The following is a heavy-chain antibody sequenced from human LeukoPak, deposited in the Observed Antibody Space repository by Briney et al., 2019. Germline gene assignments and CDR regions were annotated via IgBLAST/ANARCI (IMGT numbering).Heavy chain of an antibody. J-gene: IGHJ3*02. CDR2: IYHSGST. D-gene: IGHD3-9*01. CDR3: ARTRYDLLTGYCVDI. Sequence: PSQTLSLTCTVSGGSISGGDFHWNWIRQPPGKGLEWIGYIYHSGSTYHNPSLRRRLTISLDTSKNQVSLKLSSVTAADTAVYYCARTRYDLLTGYCVDIWGQGTRVTDSS. CDR1: GGSISGGDFH. V-gene: IGHV4-30-4*08.